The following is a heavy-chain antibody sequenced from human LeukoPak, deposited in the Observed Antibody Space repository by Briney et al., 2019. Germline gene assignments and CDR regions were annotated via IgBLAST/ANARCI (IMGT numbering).Heavy chain of an antibody. CDR2: IVGSSSYT. J-gene: IGHJ4*02. CDR3: ARDRPSDDRQFDY. CDR1: GFTFRDYH. V-gene: IGHV3-11*06. D-gene: IGHD3-22*01. Sequence: GGSLRLSCAASGFTFRDYHMSWIRQAPGKGLEWVAYIVGSSSYTNYADSVKGRFTISRNNGENSLYLQMNSLRDEDTAVYYCARDRPSDDRQFDYWGQGTLVTVSS.